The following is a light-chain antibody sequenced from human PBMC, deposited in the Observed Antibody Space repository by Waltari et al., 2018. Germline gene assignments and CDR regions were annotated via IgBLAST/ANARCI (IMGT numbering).Light chain of an antibody. CDR3: QQYGTSPRT. V-gene: IGKV3-20*01. CDR1: QSVSSTH. Sequence: EIVLTQSPGTLSLSPGERATLSCRASQSVSSTHLAWYQKKPGQAPRRLIYHTYSRATGIPDRVSGSGSGTDFTLTISRLEPEDFAVYYCQQYGTSPRTFGQGTKVEIK. J-gene: IGKJ1*01. CDR2: HTY.